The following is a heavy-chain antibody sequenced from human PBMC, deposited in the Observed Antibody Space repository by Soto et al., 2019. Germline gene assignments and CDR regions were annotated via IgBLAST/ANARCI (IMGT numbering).Heavy chain of an antibody. J-gene: IGHJ5*02. Sequence: ASVKVSCKTSGYTFNTYGINWVRQAPGQGLELMGWISAYDGKTTYAEKFQGRVTMTTDTSTSTAYMELRSLRSDDTAICYCARDPHEFWTSYWFDPWGQGTPVTVSS. D-gene: IGHD3-3*01. CDR2: ISAYDGKT. CDR1: GYTFNTYG. V-gene: IGHV1-18*01. CDR3: ARDPHEFWTSYWFDP.